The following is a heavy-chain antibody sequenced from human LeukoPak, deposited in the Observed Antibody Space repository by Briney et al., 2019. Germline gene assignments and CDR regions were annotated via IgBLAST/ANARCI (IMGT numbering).Heavy chain of an antibody. V-gene: IGHV3-20*04. CDR2: INWSGGST. CDR3: ARAPITSPFYFDY. D-gene: IGHD2-2*01. CDR1: GFAFDEHG. Sequence: GGSLRLSCTASGFAFDEHGMSWVRQVPGKGLEWVSGINWSGGSTGYTDPLRGRFTISRDNAKNSLYLQMDSLRAEDTALYYCARAPITSPFYFDYWGQGTLVTVSS. J-gene: IGHJ4*02.